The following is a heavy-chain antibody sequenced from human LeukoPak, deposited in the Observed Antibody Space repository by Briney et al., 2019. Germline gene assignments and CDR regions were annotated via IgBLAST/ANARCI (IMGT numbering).Heavy chain of an antibody. D-gene: IGHD2-8*01. CDR2: ISSSSSYI. CDR3: ARAHLTGVDAFDI. CDR1: GFTFSSYG. J-gene: IGHJ3*02. V-gene: IGHV3-21*01. Sequence: PGRSLRLSCAASGFTFSSYGMHWVRQTPGKGLEWVSSISSSSSYIYYADSVKGRFTISRDNAKNSLYLQVNSLRAEDTAVYYCARAHLTGVDAFDIWGQGTMVTASS.